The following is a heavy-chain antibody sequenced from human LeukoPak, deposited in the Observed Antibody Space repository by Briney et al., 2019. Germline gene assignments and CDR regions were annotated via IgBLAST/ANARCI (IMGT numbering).Heavy chain of an antibody. CDR3: AGGQSVGY. CDR2: IKEDGNEK. Sequence: GGSLRLSCEVSGFTFCNYWMSWVRQAPGKGLEWVANIKEDGNEKYYVDSVKGRFTISRDNAKNSVYLQMNSLRVEDTAVYYCAGGQSVGYWGQGTLVTASS. V-gene: IGHV3-7*01. J-gene: IGHJ4*02. D-gene: IGHD4-23*01. CDR1: GFTFCNYW.